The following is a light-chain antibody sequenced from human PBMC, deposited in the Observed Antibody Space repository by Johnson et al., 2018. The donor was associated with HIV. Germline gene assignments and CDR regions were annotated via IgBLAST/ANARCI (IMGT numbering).Light chain of an antibody. CDR2: DNN. CDR3: GTWDSSLSASYV. Sequence: SVLTQPPSVSAAPGQTVTISCSGSSSNIGNNYVSWYQQLPGTAPKLLIYDNNKRPSGIPDRFSGSKSGTSATLGITGLQTGDEADYYCGTWDSSLSASYVFGTGTKVAVL. V-gene: IGLV1-51*01. CDR1: SSNIGNNY. J-gene: IGLJ1*01.